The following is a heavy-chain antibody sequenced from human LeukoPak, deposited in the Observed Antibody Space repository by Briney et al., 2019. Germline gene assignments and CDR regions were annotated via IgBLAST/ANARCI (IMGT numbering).Heavy chain of an antibody. Sequence: PSQTLSLTCTVSGGSINSDTYCWTWIRQPAGKGLEWIGRIYTTGSPNYNPSLKSRVTMSIDTSKNQFSLKLSSVSAADTAVYYCARDRGITTARGVPSWFDPWGQGTLVTVSS. CDR1: GGSINSDTYC. CDR2: IYTTGSP. V-gene: IGHV4-61*02. CDR3: ARDRGITTARGVPSWFDP. J-gene: IGHJ5*02. D-gene: IGHD3-10*01.